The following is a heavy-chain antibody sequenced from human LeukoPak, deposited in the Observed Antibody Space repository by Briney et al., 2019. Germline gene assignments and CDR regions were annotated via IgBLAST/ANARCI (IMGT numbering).Heavy chain of an antibody. J-gene: IGHJ4*02. CDR2: IYDSGST. CDR3: ARGGYGIPFDF. Sequence: SETLSLACTVSGASIRSGDYYWSWIRQPPGKGLEWIGYIYDSGSTYYNPSLKSRVTISLDTSKNQISLRLTSVTAADTAVYYCARGGYGIPFDFWGQGSLVTVSS. D-gene: IGHD4-17*01. CDR1: GASIRSGDYY. V-gene: IGHV4-30-4*02.